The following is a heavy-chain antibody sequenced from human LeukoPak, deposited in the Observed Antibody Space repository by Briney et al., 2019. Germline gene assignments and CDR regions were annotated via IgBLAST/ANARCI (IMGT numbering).Heavy chain of an antibody. CDR3: ARAAFSVGATDLGY. J-gene: IGHJ4*02. D-gene: IGHD1-26*01. V-gene: IGHV3-20*04. CDR1: GFTFDDYG. Sequence: GGSLRLSCATSGFTFDDYGMSWVRQAPGKGLEWVSGINWNGGSTGYADSVKGRFTISRDNAKNSLYLQMNSLRAEDTALYYCARAAFSVGATDLGYWGQGTLVTVSS. CDR2: INWNGGST.